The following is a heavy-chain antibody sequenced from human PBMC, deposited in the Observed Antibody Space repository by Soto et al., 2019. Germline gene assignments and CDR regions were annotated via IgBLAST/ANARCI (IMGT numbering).Heavy chain of an antibody. Sequence: QVQLVQSGAEVKKPGSSVKVSCKASGGTFSSYAISWVRQAPGQGLEWMGGISPIFGTANYAQKFQGRVPITADKSTSTAYMELSSLRSEDTAVYYCARGRRSRGWYCSDYWGQGTLVTVTS. CDR2: ISPIFGTA. V-gene: IGHV1-69*06. CDR1: GGTFSSYA. D-gene: IGHD6-19*01. CDR3: ARGRRSRGWYCSDY. J-gene: IGHJ4*02.